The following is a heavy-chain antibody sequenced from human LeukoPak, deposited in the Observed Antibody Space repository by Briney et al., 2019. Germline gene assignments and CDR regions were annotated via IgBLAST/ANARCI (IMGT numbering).Heavy chain of an antibody. CDR2: FDPEDGET. CDR3: ATLMGDCSSTSCYAGPYYDYYGMDV. V-gene: IGHV1-24*01. D-gene: IGHD2-2*01. J-gene: IGHJ6*02. CDR1: GYTLTELS. Sequence: GASVKVSCKVSGYTLTELSMHWVRQAPGKGLEWMGGFDPEDGETIYAQKFQGRVTMTEDTSTDTAYMELSSLRSEDTAVYYCATLMGDCSSTSCYAGPYYDYYGMDVWGQGTTVTVSS.